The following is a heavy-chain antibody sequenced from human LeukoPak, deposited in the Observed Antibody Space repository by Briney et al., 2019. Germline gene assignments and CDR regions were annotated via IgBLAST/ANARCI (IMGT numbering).Heavy chain of an antibody. CDR2: ISAYNGNT. J-gene: IGHJ3*02. CDR1: GHTFTSYG. CDR3: ARDTFMTTFGGVIVKAHGDAFDI. V-gene: IGHV1-18*04. Sequence: ASVKVSCKASGHTFTSYGISWVRQAPGQGLEWMGWISAYNGNTNYAQKLQGRVTMTTDTSTSTAYMELRSLRSDDTAVYYCARDTFMTTFGGVIVKAHGDAFDIWGQGTMVTVSS. D-gene: IGHD3-16*02.